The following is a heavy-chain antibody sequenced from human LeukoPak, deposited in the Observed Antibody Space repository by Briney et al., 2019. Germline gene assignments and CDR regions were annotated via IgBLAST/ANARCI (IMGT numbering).Heavy chain of an antibody. Sequence: GGSLRLSCAASGFTFSSYSMNGARHAPGKGVEWVSSISSSSSYIYYADSVKGRFTIPRDNAKNSLYLQMNSLRAEDTAVYYCASGPYSSSPYWGQGTLVAVPS. D-gene: IGHD6-13*01. CDR2: ISSSSSYI. CDR1: GFTFSSYS. CDR3: ASGPYSSSPY. V-gene: IGHV3-21*01. J-gene: IGHJ4*02.